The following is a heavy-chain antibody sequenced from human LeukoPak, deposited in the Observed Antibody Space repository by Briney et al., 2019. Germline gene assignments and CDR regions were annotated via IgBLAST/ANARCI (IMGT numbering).Heavy chain of an antibody. V-gene: IGHV4-39*07. J-gene: IGHJ4*02. CDR1: SGSISTSNYY. Sequence: PSETLSLTCTVSSGSISTSNYYWGWVRQPPGKALEWIGNIFYSGSTYYSPSLKSRVTISLDTSRNQFSLKLNSVTPEDTAVYYCARARLHHNYGSGTSFDYWGQGTLVTVSS. D-gene: IGHD3-10*01. CDR3: ARARLHHNYGSGTSFDY. CDR2: IFYSGST.